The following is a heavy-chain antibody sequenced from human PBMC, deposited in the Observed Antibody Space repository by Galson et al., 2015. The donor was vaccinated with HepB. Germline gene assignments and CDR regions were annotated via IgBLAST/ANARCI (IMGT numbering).Heavy chain of an antibody. V-gene: IGHV1-18*01. Sequence: SVKVSCKASGYTFTSYGISWVRQAPGQGPEWMGWINTDNGKTKYAQKLQGRVTMTTDISTTTAYMELRSLRSDDTAVYYCARSTVTTNSDWFDPWGQGTLVTVSS. CDR2: INTDNGKT. D-gene: IGHD4-11*01. CDR3: ARSTVTTNSDWFDP. CDR1: GYTFTSYG. J-gene: IGHJ5*02.